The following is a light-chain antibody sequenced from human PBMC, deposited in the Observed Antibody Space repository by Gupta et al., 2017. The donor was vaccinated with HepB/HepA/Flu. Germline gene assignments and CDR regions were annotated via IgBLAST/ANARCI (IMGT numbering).Light chain of an antibody. CDR3: SSYTSTSTLV. Sequence: QSALTQPASVSRSPGQSITISCTGTSSDVGTYNFVSWYQQHPGKAPKLMIFDVSNRPPGVSDRFSGSKSGNTASLTISGLQAEDEADYYCSSYTSTSTLVFGGGTRLTVL. V-gene: IGLV2-14*03. J-gene: IGLJ2*01. CDR2: DVS. CDR1: SSDVGTYNF.